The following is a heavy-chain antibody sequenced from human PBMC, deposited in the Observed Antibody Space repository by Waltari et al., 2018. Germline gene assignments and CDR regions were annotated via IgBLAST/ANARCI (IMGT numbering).Heavy chain of an antibody. Sequence: QVQLQQWGAGLLKPSETLSLTCAVYGGSFSGYYWSWIRQPPGKGLEWIGEINHSGSTNYHPSLKSRVTISVDTSKNQFSLKLSSVTAADTAVYYCARGQETGSYYYYYYMDVWGKGTTVTISS. CDR3: ARGQETGSYYYYYYMDV. CDR2: INHSGST. J-gene: IGHJ6*03. D-gene: IGHD1-26*01. CDR1: GGSFSGYY. V-gene: IGHV4-34*01.